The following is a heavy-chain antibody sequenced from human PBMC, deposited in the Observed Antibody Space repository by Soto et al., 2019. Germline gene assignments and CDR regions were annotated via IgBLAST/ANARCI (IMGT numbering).Heavy chain of an antibody. CDR1: GYTFTSYG. V-gene: IGHV1-18*01. Sequence: ASVKVSCKASGYTFTSYGISWVRHAPGQGLEWMGWISAYNGNTNYAQKLQGRVTMTTDTSTSTAYMELRSLRSDDTAVYYCARDRITILDYYYYYMDVWGKGTTVTVSS. D-gene: IGHD3-3*01. CDR2: ISAYNGNT. J-gene: IGHJ6*03. CDR3: ARDRITILDYYYYYMDV.